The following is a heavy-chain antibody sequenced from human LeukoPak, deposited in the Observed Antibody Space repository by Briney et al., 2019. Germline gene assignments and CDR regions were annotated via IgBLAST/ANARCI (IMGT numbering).Heavy chain of an antibody. V-gene: IGHV4-30-4*01. Sequence: PSQTLSLTCTVSGGSISSGDYYWSWIRQPPGKGLEWIGYIYYSGSTYYNPSLKSRVTISVDTSKNQFSLKLSSVTAADTAVYYCARRGGDPAFVRRAMFNWFDPWGQGTLVTVSS. CDR1: GGSISSGDYY. CDR2: IYYSGST. D-gene: IGHD3-10*02. J-gene: IGHJ5*02. CDR3: ARRGGDPAFVRRAMFNWFDP.